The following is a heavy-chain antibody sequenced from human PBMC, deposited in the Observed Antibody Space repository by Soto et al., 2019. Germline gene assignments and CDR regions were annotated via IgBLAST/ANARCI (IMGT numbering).Heavy chain of an antibody. CDR1: GESISSSSYY. J-gene: IGHJ4*02. V-gene: IGHV4-39*01. CDR3: ARQRTTVVTQAYFDH. CDR2: IYYSGRT. Sequence: SETLSLTCIVSGESISSSSYYWGWIRQPPGKGSEWIGSIYYSGRTYYNPSFKSRVTISIDTSKNQFSLKLSSVTATDTAVYYCARQRTTVVTQAYFDHWGQGALVTVSS. D-gene: IGHD2-21*02.